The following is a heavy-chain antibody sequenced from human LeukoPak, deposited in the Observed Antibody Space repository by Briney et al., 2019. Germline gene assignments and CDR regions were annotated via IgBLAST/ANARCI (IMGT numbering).Heavy chain of an antibody. Sequence: PGGSLRLSCAASGFTFSSYGMSWVRQAPGKGLEWVSAISGSGGSTYYADSVKGRFTISRDNAKNSLYLQMNSLRAEDTAVFYCARLRWEQTGYSSDYWGQGTLVTVSS. CDR1: GFTFSSYG. D-gene: IGHD4-23*01. CDR2: ISGSGGST. V-gene: IGHV3-23*01. J-gene: IGHJ4*02. CDR3: ARLRWEQTGYSSDY.